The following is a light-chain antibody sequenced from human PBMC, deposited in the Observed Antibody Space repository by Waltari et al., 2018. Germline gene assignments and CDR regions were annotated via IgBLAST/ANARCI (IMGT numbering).Light chain of an antibody. J-gene: IGLJ1*01. Sequence: NFMLTQPHSVSESPGKTVTISCTRSSGSIASNYVQWYQQRPGSAPTTVIYEDKQRPSGVPDHCSGSIDSSANSASLTISGLKTEDEADYYCQPYESNLENVFGTGTRVTLL. CDR3: QPYESNLENV. CDR1: SGSIASNY. CDR2: EDK. V-gene: IGLV6-57*04.